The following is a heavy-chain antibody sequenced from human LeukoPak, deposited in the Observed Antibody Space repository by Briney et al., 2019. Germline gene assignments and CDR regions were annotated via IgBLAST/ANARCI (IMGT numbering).Heavy chain of an antibody. V-gene: IGHV1-18*01. CDR1: GYTFTSYS. J-gene: IGHJ6*02. Sequence: ASVKVSCKASGYTFTSYSISWVRQAPGQGLEWMGLISAYNGNANYAQKLQGRVTVTTDTSTSTAYMELRSLRSDDTAVYYCARTPHIAAAGKVYYYGMDVWGQGTTVTVSS. D-gene: IGHD6-13*01. CDR3: ARTPHIAAAGKVYYYGMDV. CDR2: ISAYNGNA.